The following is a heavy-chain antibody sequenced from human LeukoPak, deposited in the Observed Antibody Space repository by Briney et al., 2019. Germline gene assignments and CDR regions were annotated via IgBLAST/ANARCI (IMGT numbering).Heavy chain of an antibody. D-gene: IGHD2-2*02. J-gene: IGHJ6*02. V-gene: IGHV3-9*01. CDR2: ISRNSISI. Sequence: GRSLRLSCAASGFNFADYAMHWVRQAPGKGLEWVSGISRNSISIGHADSVKGRFTISRDNAKNSLYLQMNSLRGEDTALYYCARDMKTPAYTAYYYYYGMDVWGQGTTVTVSS. CDR1: GFNFADYA. CDR3: ARDMKTPAYTAYYYYYGMDV.